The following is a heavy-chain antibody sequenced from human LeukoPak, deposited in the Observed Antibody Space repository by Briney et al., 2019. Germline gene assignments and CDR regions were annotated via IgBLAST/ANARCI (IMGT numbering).Heavy chain of an antibody. CDR1: GYTFTSYD. CDR3: ARDLNYYDSSGYYPYYYYYYMDV. CDR2: MNPNSGNT. Sequence: GASVKVSCKASGYTFTSYDINWVRQATGQGLEWMGWMNPNSGNTGYAQKFQGRVTTTRDTSISTAYMELSRLRSDDTAVYYCARDLNYYDSSGYYPYYYYYYMDVWGKGTTVTVSS. J-gene: IGHJ6*03. V-gene: IGHV1-8*01. D-gene: IGHD3-22*01.